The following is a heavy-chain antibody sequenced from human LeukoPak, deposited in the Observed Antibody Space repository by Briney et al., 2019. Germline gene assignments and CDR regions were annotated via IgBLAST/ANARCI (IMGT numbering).Heavy chain of an antibody. CDR2: INPNRGGT. J-gene: IGHJ5*02. V-gene: IGHV1-2*02. D-gene: IGHD1-26*01. CDR3: ARDSGSYYGYNWFDP. Sequence: SVNVSCKASGYTFTVYYMHWVRQAPGQGLEWMGWINPNRGGTNYAQKFQGRVNMTRDQSISTAYMELSRLRSDDTAVYYCARDSGSYYGYNWFDPWGQGTLVTVSS. CDR1: GYTFTVYY.